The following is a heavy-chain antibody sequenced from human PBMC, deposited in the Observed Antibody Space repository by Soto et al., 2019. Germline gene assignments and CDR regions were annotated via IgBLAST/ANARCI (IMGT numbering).Heavy chain of an antibody. J-gene: IGHJ6*02. CDR2: SNAGNGNT. CDR1: GYTFTSYA. Sequence: ASVKVSCKASGYTFTSYAMHWVRQAPGQRLEWMGWSNAGNGNTKYSQEFQGRVTITRDTSASTAYMELSSLRFEDMAVYYCARGSYGSGSYVMDVWGQGTPVTVSS. D-gene: IGHD3-10*01. V-gene: IGHV1-3*02. CDR3: ARGSYGSGSYVMDV.